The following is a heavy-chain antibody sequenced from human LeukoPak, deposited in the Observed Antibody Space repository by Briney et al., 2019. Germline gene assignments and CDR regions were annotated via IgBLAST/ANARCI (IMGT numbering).Heavy chain of an antibody. J-gene: IGHJ6*02. CDR3: ARGRITMVLYYGMDV. CDR2: INHSGST. V-gene: IGHV4-34*01. CDR1: GGSFSGYY. Sequence: PSETLSLTCAVYGGSFSGYYWSWIRQPPGKGLEWIGEINHSGSTNYNPSLKSRVTISVDTSKNQFSLKLSSVTAADTAVYYRARGRITMVLYYGMDVWGQGTTVTVSS. D-gene: IGHD3-10*01.